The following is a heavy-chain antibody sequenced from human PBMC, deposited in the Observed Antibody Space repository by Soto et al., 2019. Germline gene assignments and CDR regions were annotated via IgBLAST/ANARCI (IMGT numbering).Heavy chain of an antibody. V-gene: IGHV3-23*01. CDR2: ISGSGGST. CDR3: AQAPNYYDSSGSDWFDP. CDR1: GFTFSTHA. J-gene: IGHJ5*02. Sequence: GGSLRLSCVASGFTFSTHAMSWVRQAPGKGLEWVSAISGSGGSTYYADSVKGRFTISRDNSKNTLYLQMNSLRAEDTAVYYCAQAPNYYDSSGSDWFDPWGQGTLVTVSS. D-gene: IGHD3-22*01.